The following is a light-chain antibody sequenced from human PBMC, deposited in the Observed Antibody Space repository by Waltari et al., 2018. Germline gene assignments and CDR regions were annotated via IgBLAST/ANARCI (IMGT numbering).Light chain of an antibody. CDR1: QSVGKY. CDR3: QKYESLPAT. V-gene: IGKV3-20*01. CDR2: DAS. J-gene: IGKJ1*01. Sequence: EIVLTQSPGTLSLSPGERATLSCRASQSVGKYLAWYQQRPGQAPRLLIYDASTRATGIPDRFSGSGFGTDFSLTISRLEPEDFAVYYCQKYESLPATFGQGTKVEIK.